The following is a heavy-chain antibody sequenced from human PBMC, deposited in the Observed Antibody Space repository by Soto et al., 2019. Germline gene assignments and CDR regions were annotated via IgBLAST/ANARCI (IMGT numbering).Heavy chain of an antibody. J-gene: IGHJ4*02. V-gene: IGHV3-23*01. Sequence: GGSLRLSCAASGFTFSSNAMSWVRQAPGKGLEWVSAISGSGGSTYYADSVKGRFTISRDNSKNTLYLQMNSLRAEDTALYYSAKDPSGIFLFAYWGQGTLVTVSS. D-gene: IGHD3-9*01. CDR1: GFTFSSNA. CDR2: ISGSGGST. CDR3: AKDPSGIFLFAY.